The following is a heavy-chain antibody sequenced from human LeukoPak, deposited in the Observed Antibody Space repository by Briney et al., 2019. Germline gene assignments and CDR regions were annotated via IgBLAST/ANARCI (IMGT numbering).Heavy chain of an antibody. CDR3: ARHLRSVYDPRAFDY. V-gene: IGHV4-39*01. D-gene: IGHD5/OR15-5a*01. CDR2: MSYSGST. Sequence: SETLSLTCTVSGGYIGSSSYFWAWIRQPPGKGLECIGSMSYSGSTYYNPSLKSRVTISVDTSKNQFSLKLTSVTAADTAVYYCARHLRSVYDPRAFDYWGQGTLVTVSS. J-gene: IGHJ4*02. CDR1: GGYIGSSSYF.